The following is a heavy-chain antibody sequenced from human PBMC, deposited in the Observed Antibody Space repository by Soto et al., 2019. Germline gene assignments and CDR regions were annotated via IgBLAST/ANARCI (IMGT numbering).Heavy chain of an antibody. CDR3: AKAGATVTRGGDYGMDV. J-gene: IGHJ6*02. V-gene: IGHV3-9*01. CDR1: GFTFDDYA. CDR2: ISWNSGSI. D-gene: IGHD4-17*01. Sequence: EVQLVESGGGFVQPGRSLRLSCAASGFTFDDYAMHWVRQAPGKGLEWVSGISWNSGSIGYADSVKGRFTISRDNAKNSLDLQMSSLRAEDTALDYCAKAGATVTRGGDYGMDVWGQGTTVTVSS.